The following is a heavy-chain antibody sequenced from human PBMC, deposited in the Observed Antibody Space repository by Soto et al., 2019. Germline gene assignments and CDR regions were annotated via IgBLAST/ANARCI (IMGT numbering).Heavy chain of an antibody. CDR2: ISAYNGNT. J-gene: IGHJ6*02. V-gene: IGHV1-18*01. CDR1: GYTFTSYG. Sequence: AASVKVSCKASGYTFTSYGISWVRQAPGQGLEWMGWISAYNGNTNYAQKLQGRVTMTTDTSTSTAYMELRSLRSDDTAVYYCARDHHIVLVPAAIGFGMDVWGQGTTVTVSS. D-gene: IGHD2-2*01. CDR3: ARDHHIVLVPAAIGFGMDV.